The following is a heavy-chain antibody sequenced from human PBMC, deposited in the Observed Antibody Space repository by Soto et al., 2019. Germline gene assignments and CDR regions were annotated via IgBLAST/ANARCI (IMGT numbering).Heavy chain of an antibody. CDR2: IWYDGSNK. V-gene: IGHV3-33*01. J-gene: IGHJ4*02. CDR3: AREKDCTSASCYRGHFDY. Sequence: SLRLSCATSGFTFSSYAMHWVRQAPGKGLEWVAAIWYDGSNKYYADSVKGRFTISKDNSENTLYLQMNSLRVEDTAVYYCAREKDCTSASCYRGHFDYWGQGALVTVS. D-gene: IGHD2-2*01. CDR1: GFTFSSYA.